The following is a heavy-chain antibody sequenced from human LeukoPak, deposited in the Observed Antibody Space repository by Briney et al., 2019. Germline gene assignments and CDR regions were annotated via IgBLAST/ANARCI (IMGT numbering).Heavy chain of an antibody. CDR2: LRYDGTNK. CDR3: AKEYDILTGYYAFDI. Sequence: GGSLRLSCAASGFTFSSYGMHWVRQAPGKGLEWVAFLRYDGTNKYYADSVKGRFTISRDNSKNTLYLQMNSLRAEDTAVYYCAKEYDILTGYYAFDIWGQGTMVTVSS. V-gene: IGHV3-30*02. J-gene: IGHJ3*02. CDR1: GFTFSSYG. D-gene: IGHD3-9*01.